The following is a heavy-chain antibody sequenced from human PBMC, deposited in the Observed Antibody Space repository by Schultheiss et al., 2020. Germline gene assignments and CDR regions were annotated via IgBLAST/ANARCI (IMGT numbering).Heavy chain of an antibody. V-gene: IGHV4-61*08. J-gene: IGHJ5*02. CDR3: ARVRVYYDILTGRFDP. Sequence: SETLSLTCTVSGGSISSGDYYWSWIRQPPGKVLEWIWYIYYSGITNYNPSLKSRVTISVDTSKNQFSLKLSSVTAADTAVYYCARVRVYYDILTGRFDPWGQGPLVTVSS. CDR2: IYYSGIT. CDR1: GGSISSGDYY. D-gene: IGHD3-9*01.